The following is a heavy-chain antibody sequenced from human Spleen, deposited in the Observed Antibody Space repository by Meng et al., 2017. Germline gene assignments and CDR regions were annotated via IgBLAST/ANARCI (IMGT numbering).Heavy chain of an antibody. V-gene: IGHV4-34*01. J-gene: IGHJ4*02. Sequence: VQRQQWGAGFLKPSGTRSPPCVFSGGSFSDYYWSWIRQPPGKGLEWIGEINHSGSTNYNPSLESRATISVDTSQNNLSLKLSSVTAADSAVYYCARGPTTMAHDFDYWGQGTLVTVSS. CDR3: ARGPTTMAHDFDY. D-gene: IGHD4-11*01. CDR1: GGSFSDYY. CDR2: INHSGST.